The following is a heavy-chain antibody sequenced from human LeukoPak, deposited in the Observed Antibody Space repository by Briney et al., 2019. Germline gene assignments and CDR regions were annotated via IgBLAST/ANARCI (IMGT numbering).Heavy chain of an antibody. D-gene: IGHD1-26*01. Sequence: SSETLSLTCTVSGVSISSSSYYWGWIRQPPGKGLEWIGSIYYSGSTYYNPSLKSRVTISVDTSKNQFSLKLSSVTAADTAVYYCARLYSRDRYYFDYWGQGTLVTVSS. V-gene: IGHV4-39*01. J-gene: IGHJ4*02. CDR1: GVSISSSSYY. CDR3: ARLYSRDRYYFDY. CDR2: IYYSGST.